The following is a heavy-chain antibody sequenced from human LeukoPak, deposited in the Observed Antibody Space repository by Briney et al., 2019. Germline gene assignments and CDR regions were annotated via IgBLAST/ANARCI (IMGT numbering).Heavy chain of an antibody. CDR1: GGSIGTYY. D-gene: IGHD3-16*02. Sequence: SETLSLTCTVSGGSIGTYYWSWIRQSPGKGLEWIGYIYVTGTRYNPYLQSRVTISVDRSRNQFFLKMSAVTAADTAVYYCARHIGGGIEDMDVWGKGTKVIVSS. CDR3: ARHIGGGIEDMDV. J-gene: IGHJ6*03. CDR2: IYVTGT. V-gene: IGHV4-59*08.